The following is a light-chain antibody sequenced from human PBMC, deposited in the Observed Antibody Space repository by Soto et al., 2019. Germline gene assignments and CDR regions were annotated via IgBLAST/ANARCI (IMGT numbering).Light chain of an antibody. CDR1: HSDIGVYDY. Sequence: SVLTQPASLSGSPGQSITISCTGTHSDIGVYDYVSWYQQHPGKAPKLMIYEGSKRPSGVSDRFSGSKSGNAAYLSISGLQAEDEADYYCNSYTTASAHVFGTGTKVTVL. V-gene: IGLV2-14*01. J-gene: IGLJ1*01. CDR3: NSYTTASAHV. CDR2: EGS.